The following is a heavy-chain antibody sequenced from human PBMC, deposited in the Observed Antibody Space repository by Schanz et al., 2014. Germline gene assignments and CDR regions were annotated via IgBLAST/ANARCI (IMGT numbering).Heavy chain of an antibody. J-gene: IGHJ5*02. V-gene: IGHV3-23*04. CDR1: GFTFSDYA. CDR3: AKDMNREATAPES. Sequence: EVQLEESGGGLVQPGGSLRVSCAATGFTFSDYAMSWVRQAPGKGLEWVSAISDSGGSMFYADSVKGRFTVSRDNSKNTVYLHMNSLRDEDTAVYYCAKDMNREATAPESWGQGTLVVVSS. D-gene: IGHD5-12*01. CDR2: ISDSGGSM.